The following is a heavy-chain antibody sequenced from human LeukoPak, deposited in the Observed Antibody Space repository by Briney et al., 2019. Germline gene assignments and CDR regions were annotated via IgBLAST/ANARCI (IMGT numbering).Heavy chain of an antibody. Sequence: ASVTVSFKASGYTFTSYYLNWVRQATAQGLEWMGWMNPNSGNTGYAQKFQGRVTMTRNTSISTAYMELSSLRYEDTAVYYCATGLAAAGFDYWGQGTLVTVSS. CDR2: MNPNSGNT. D-gene: IGHD6-13*01. V-gene: IGHV1-8*01. CDR1: GYTFTSYY. J-gene: IGHJ4*02. CDR3: ATGLAAAGFDY.